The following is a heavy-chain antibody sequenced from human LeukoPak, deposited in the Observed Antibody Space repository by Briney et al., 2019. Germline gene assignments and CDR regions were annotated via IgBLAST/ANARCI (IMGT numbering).Heavy chain of an antibody. Sequence: GWSLRLSCAASGFTFSSYWMSWVRQAPGKGLEWVANIKQDGSEKYYVDSVKGRFTISRDNAKNSLYLQMNSLRAEDTAVYYCATSARRQYYFDYWGQGTLVTVSS. V-gene: IGHV3-7*01. CDR3: ATSARRQYYFDY. CDR2: IKQDGSEK. J-gene: IGHJ4*02. CDR1: GFTFSSYW.